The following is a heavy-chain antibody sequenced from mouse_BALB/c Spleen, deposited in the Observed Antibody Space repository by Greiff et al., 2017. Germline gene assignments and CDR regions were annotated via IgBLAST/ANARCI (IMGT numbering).Heavy chain of an antibody. D-gene: IGHD4-1*01. V-gene: IGHV1-9*01. CDR1: GYTFSSYW. J-gene: IGHJ2*01. CDR2: ILPGSGST. Sequence: QVQLQQSGAELMKPGASVKISCKATGYTFSSYWIEWVKQRPGHGLEWIGEILPGSGSTNYNEKFKGKATFTADTSSNTAYMQLSSLTSEDSAVYYCARRGKNWDDFDYWGQGTTLTVSS. CDR3: ARRGKNWDDFDY.